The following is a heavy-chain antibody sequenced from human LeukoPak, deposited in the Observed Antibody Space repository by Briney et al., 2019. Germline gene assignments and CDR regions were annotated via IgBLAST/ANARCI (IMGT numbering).Heavy chain of an antibody. Sequence: GESLKISCKGSGSSFTSYWIGWVRPMPGKGLEWMGIIYPGDSDTRYSPSFQGQVTISADKSISTAYLQWSSLKASDTAMYYCARNRYSYGYYYFDYWGQGTLVTVSS. V-gene: IGHV5-51*01. J-gene: IGHJ4*02. CDR1: GSSFTSYW. CDR2: IYPGDSDT. CDR3: ARNRYSYGYYYFDY. D-gene: IGHD5-18*01.